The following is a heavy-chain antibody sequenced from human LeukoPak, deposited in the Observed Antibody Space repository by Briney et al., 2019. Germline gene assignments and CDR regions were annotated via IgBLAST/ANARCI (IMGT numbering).Heavy chain of an antibody. Sequence: PGGSLRLSCAASGFTFSSYAMSWVRQAPGKGLEWVSAISGSGGSTYYADSVKGRFTISRDNSKNALYLQMNSLRAEDTAVYYCAKSDDYGGQGGAFDIWGQGTMVTVSS. J-gene: IGHJ3*02. CDR2: ISGSGGST. V-gene: IGHV3-23*01. CDR1: GFTFSSYA. CDR3: AKSDDYGGQGGAFDI. D-gene: IGHD4-23*01.